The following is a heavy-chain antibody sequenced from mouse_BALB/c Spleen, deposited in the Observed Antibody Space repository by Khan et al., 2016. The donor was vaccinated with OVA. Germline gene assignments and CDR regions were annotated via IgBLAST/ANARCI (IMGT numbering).Heavy chain of an antibody. CDR3: ARGGSSGPAWFTY. Sequence: EVELVESGPGLVKPSQSLSLTCSVTGYSITSGYFWNWIRQFPGNKLEWMGYIRYDGDSNYNPSLKNRISITRDTSKHRFFRKLNSLIPEDTATYYWARGGSSGPAWFTYWGQGTLVTVSA. D-gene: IGHD3-1*01. CDR2: IRYDGDS. V-gene: IGHV3-6*02. CDR1: GYSITSGYF. J-gene: IGHJ3*01.